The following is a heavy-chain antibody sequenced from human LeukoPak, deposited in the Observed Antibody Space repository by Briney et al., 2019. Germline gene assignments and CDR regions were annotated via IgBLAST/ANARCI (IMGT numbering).Heavy chain of an antibody. J-gene: IGHJ4*02. Sequence: ASVKVSCKAFGYSFSSFGINWVRQATGQGLEWMGWMNPNSGATGYAQKFQGRVTMTRNTSISTAYMELSSLRSEDTAVYYCARSGPRYGIYYFDYWGQGTLVTVSS. D-gene: IGHD5-18*01. CDR3: ARSGPRYGIYYFDY. V-gene: IGHV1-8*01. CDR2: MNPNSGAT. CDR1: GYSFSSFG.